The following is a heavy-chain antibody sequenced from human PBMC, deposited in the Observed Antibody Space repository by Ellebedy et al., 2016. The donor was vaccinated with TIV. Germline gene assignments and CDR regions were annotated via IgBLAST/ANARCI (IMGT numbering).Heavy chain of an antibody. Sequence: GGSLRLSCAASGFTFNKSWMNWVRQAPGKGLEWVASIRGDGGETYYVDSVKGRFTISRDNVKNSLYLQMNSLRAEDTALYYCASLWAYSTPYWGQGTTVTVSS. V-gene: IGHV3-7*01. CDR3: ASLWAYSTPY. D-gene: IGHD1-26*01. CDR2: IRGDGGET. J-gene: IGHJ6*02. CDR1: GFTFNKSW.